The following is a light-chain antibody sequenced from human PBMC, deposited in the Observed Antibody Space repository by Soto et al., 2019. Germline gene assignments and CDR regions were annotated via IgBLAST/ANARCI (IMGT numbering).Light chain of an antibody. CDR2: GNS. V-gene: IGLV1-40*01. CDR3: QSYDSSLRGEV. J-gene: IGLJ3*02. CDR1: SSNIGAGYD. Sequence: QPVLTQPPSVSGAPGQRVTISCTGSSSNIGAGYDVHWYQQLPGTAPKLLIYGNSNRPSGVPDRFSGSKSGTSASLAITGLQAEDEADYYCQSYDSSLRGEVFGGGTKLTVL.